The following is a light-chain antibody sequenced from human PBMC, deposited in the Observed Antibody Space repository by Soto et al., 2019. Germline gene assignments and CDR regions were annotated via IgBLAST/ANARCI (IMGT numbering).Light chain of an antibody. CDR3: GTWDSSRPVV. CDR1: SSNIGNNY. Sequence: QSVLTQPPSVSAAPGQKVTISCSGSSSNIGNNYVSWYQQLPGTAPKLLIYDNNKRPSGIPDRFSGSKSGTSATLGITGLQTGDEADYYCGTWDSSRPVVFGGGTKLTVL. V-gene: IGLV1-51*01. CDR2: DNN. J-gene: IGLJ2*01.